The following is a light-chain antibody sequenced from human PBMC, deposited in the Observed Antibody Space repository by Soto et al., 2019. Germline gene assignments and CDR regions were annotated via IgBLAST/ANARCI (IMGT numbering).Light chain of an antibody. V-gene: IGKV3-20*01. CDR3: QQYGSAPRT. CDR1: QSVSSSF. CDR2: GAS. Sequence: EIVFTHSPGTLSFSPGERATLSCRASQSVSSSFLSWYQQKPGQSPRLLIYGASGRATGIPDRFSGSGSGTDFTLTISSLEPEDFAVYYCQQYGSAPRTFGQGTKVDIK. J-gene: IGKJ1*01.